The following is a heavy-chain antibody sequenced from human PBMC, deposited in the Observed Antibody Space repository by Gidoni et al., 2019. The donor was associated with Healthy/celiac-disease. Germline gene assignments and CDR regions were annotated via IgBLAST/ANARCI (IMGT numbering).Heavy chain of an antibody. CDR3: AKDLLWFGAIDY. CDR2: ISGSGGST. J-gene: IGHJ4*02. CDR1: GFTFSSYA. V-gene: IGHV3-23*01. Sequence: EVQLLESGGGLVQPGGSLSLSCAASGFTFSSYAMSWVRQAPGKGLEWVSAISGSGGSTYYADSVKGRFTISRDKSKNTLYLQMNSLRAEDTAVYYCAKDLLWFGAIDYWGQGTLVTVSS. D-gene: IGHD3-10*01.